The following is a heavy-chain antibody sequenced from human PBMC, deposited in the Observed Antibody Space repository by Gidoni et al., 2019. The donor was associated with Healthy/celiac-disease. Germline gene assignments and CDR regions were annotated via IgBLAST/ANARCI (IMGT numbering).Heavy chain of an antibody. CDR3: ARGTGFYGSGSYKPPIFGMDV. CDR2: TIPIFGTA. V-gene: IGHV1-69*06. Sequence: QVQLVQSGAEVKKPGSSVKVSCTASGGPFSSYAISWVRQAPGQGLEWMGGTIPIFGTANYAQKFQGRVTITADKSTSTAYMELSSLRSEDTAVYYCARGTGFYGSGSYKPPIFGMDVWGQGTTVTVSS. CDR1: GGPFSSYA. J-gene: IGHJ6*02. D-gene: IGHD3-10*01.